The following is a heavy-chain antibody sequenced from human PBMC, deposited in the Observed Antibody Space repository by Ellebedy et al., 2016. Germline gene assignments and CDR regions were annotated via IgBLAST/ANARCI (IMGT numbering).Heavy chain of an antibody. CDR1: GFTFSRYG. Sequence: GGSLRLSXAASGFTFSRYGIHWVRQAPGKGLEWVAVISKNGNDQYYSDSVKGRFTISRDNSNLRVFLQMSSLRVEDTAVYFCAKVRSPDFFNRYDLDVWGQGTTVTVSS. J-gene: IGHJ6*02. D-gene: IGHD3-16*01. V-gene: IGHV3-30*18. CDR3: AKVRSPDFFNRYDLDV. CDR2: ISKNGNDQ.